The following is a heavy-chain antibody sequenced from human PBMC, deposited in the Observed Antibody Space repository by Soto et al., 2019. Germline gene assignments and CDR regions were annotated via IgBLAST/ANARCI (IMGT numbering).Heavy chain of an antibody. V-gene: IGHV4-59*01. CDR3: ARIGSGIAAPARPFDY. CDR1: GSDITTYY. Sequence: SETLSLTCSVSGSDITTYYWSWLRRSPGKGLEWIGHIYDTGSTSYNPSLKSRVTISVDTSKKQFSLRLSAVTAADTAVYYCARIGSGIAAPARPFDYSGQGTLLTVSS. CDR2: IYDTGST. J-gene: IGHJ4*02. D-gene: IGHD6-13*01.